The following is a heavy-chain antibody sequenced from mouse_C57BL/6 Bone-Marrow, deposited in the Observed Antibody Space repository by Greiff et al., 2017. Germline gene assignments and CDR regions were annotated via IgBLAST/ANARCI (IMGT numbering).Heavy chain of an antibody. J-gene: IGHJ3*01. CDR2: INYDGSST. CDR1: GFTFSDYY. D-gene: IGHD3-2*02. V-gene: IGHV5-16*01. CDR3: ARGCSGSWFAY. Sequence: EVTLVESEGGLVQPGSSMKLSCTASGFTFSDYYMAWVRQVPEKGLEWVANINYDGSSTYYLDSLKSRFIILRDNAKNILYRQMSSLKSEYTATYYWARGCSGSWFAYWGQGPLVTVSA.